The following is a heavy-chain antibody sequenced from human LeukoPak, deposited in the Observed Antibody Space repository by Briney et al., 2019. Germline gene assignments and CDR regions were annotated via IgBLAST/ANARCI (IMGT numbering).Heavy chain of an antibody. CDR2: INSDGSGT. J-gene: IGHJ4*02. CDR3: ARLSSGYSQFDY. D-gene: IGHD3-22*01. Sequence: GGSLRLSCAASGFTFNIYWMHWVRPAPGKGLGWVSRINSDGSGTIYADSVKGRFTISRDNAKNTLYLQMNSLRAEDTAVYYCARLSSGYSQFDYWGQGTLVTVSS. V-gene: IGHV3-74*01. CDR1: GFTFNIYW.